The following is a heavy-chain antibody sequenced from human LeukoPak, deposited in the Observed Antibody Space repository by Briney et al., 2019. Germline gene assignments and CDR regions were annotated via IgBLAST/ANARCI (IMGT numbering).Heavy chain of an antibody. CDR1: GGSFSGYY. Sequence: PSETLSLTCAVYGGSFSGYYWSWIRQPPGKGLEWIGEINHSGSTNYNPSLKSRVTISVDTSKNQFSLKLSSVTAADTAVYYCARISDIVVVDWFDPWGQGTLVTVSS. CDR3: ARISDIVVVDWFDP. J-gene: IGHJ5*02. CDR2: INHSGST. V-gene: IGHV4-34*01. D-gene: IGHD2-2*01.